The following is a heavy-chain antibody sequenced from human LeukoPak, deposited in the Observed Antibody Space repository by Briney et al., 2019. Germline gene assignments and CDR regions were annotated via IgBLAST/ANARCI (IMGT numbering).Heavy chain of an antibody. CDR2: IKQDGSVK. J-gene: IGHJ5*02. CDR3: ARGLGDCGGGSCYSWFTATRSTYNWFDP. V-gene: IGHV3-7*01. Sequence: GGSLRLSCAASGFTFSSYWMSWVRQAPGKGLEWVANIKQDGSVKYYVDSVKGRFTISRDNAKNSLYLQMNSLRAEDTAVYYCARGLGDCGGGSCYSWFTATRSTYNWFDPWGQGTLVTVSS. CDR1: GFTFSSYW. D-gene: IGHD2-15*01.